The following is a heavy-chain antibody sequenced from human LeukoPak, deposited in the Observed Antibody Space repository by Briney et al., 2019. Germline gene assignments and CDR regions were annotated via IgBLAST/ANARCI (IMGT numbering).Heavy chain of an antibody. CDR1: GFTFNNHW. CDR2: IKQDGSEK. D-gene: IGHD3-10*01. Sequence: GGSLRLSCVVSGFTFNNHWMSWVRQAPGKGLGWVANIKQDGSEKYYVDSVKGRFTISRDNAKNSLYLQMNSLRAEDTAVYYCARVGPLLWFGEFPDAFDIWGQGTMVTVSS. CDR3: ARVGPLLWFGEFPDAFDI. V-gene: IGHV3-7*01. J-gene: IGHJ3*02.